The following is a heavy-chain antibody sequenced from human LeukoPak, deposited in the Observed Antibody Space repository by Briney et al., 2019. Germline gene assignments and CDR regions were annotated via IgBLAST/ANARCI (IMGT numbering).Heavy chain of an antibody. V-gene: IGHV3-23*01. CDR3: AKDYYDSSGYYY. CDR2: ISGSGGST. J-gene: IGHJ4*02. CDR1: GFTFSSYA. Sequence: GGSLRLSCAASGFTFSSYAMSWVRQAPGKGLEWVSAISGSGGSTYYADSVKGRFTISRDNSKNALYLQMNSLRAEDTAVYYCAKDYYDSSGYYYWGQGTLVTVSS. D-gene: IGHD3-22*01.